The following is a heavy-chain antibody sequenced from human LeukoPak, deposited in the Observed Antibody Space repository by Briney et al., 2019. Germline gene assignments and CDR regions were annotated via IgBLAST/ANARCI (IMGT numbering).Heavy chain of an antibody. Sequence: PGGSLRLSCTASGFTFSTYSMNWVRQAPGKGLEWVSYISSSSSTIYYADSVKGRFTISRDNAKNSLYLQMNSLRDEDTAVYYCARVHYDSSGYYTSYYYYGMDVWGQGTTVTVSS. V-gene: IGHV3-48*02. CDR2: ISSSSSTI. J-gene: IGHJ6*02. CDR3: ARVHYDSSGYYTSYYYYGMDV. CDR1: GFTFSTYS. D-gene: IGHD3-22*01.